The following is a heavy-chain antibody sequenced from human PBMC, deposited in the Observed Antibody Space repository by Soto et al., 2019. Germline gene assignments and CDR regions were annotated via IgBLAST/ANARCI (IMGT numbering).Heavy chain of an antibody. V-gene: IGHV5-51*01. CDR2: IYPDDSDT. Sequence: GESLKISCKGSGYIFTNHWIAWVRQMPGKGLEWMGIIYPDDSDTRYNPSFQGQVTIAADKFISTAYLQWSSLKVSDTAMYYCARHDSGGWYFFDYWGQGTLVTVSS. J-gene: IGHJ4*01. D-gene: IGHD3-22*01. CDR1: GYIFTNHW. CDR3: ARHDSGGWYFFDY.